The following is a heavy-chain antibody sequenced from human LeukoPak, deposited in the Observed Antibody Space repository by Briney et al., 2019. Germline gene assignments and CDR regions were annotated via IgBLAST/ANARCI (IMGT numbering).Heavy chain of an antibody. CDR2: MSPNSGDT. Sequence: ASVKVSCKTSGYTFTNLDINWLRQAPGQGLEWMGWMSPNSGDTGYAQKFQGRVSMTRDIFKSTAYMELSSLRSEDTAVYYCAGDPREITIFGVVIPSDYYGMDVWGQGTTVTVSS. V-gene: IGHV1-8*01. CDR1: GYTFTNLD. J-gene: IGHJ6*02. CDR3: AGDPREITIFGVVIPSDYYGMDV. D-gene: IGHD3-3*01.